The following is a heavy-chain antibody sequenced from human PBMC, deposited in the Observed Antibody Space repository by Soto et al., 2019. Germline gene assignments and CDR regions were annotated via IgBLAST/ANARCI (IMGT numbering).Heavy chain of an antibody. CDR3: ARARGSGTTVTMNY. CDR1: GFTFSSYG. CDR2: IWYDGSNK. J-gene: IGHJ4*02. D-gene: IGHD4-17*01. V-gene: IGHV3-33*01. Sequence: QVQLVESGGGVVQPGRSLRLSCAASGFTFSSYGMHGVRQAPGKGLEWVAVIWYDGSNKYYADSVKGRFTISRDNSKNTLYLQMNSLRAEDTAVYYCARARGSGTTVTMNYWGQGTLVTVSS.